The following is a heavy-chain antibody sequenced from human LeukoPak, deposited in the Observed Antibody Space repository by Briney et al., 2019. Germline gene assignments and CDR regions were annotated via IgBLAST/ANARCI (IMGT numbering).Heavy chain of an antibody. Sequence: SETLSLTCTVSGDSISSSFYYRGWVRQPPGRGREWIGSIYYGGGTHYNPSLKSRATIFLDTSTNQFSLRLTSVTAADTALYFCARESFEEPGTMDHWGQGTLVSVSS. CDR3: ARESFEEPGTMDH. J-gene: IGHJ4*02. CDR1: GDSISSSFYY. V-gene: IGHV4-39*07. CDR2: IYYGGGT. D-gene: IGHD4/OR15-4a*01.